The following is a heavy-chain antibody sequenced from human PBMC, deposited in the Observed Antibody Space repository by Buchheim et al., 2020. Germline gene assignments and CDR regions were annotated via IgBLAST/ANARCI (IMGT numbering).Heavy chain of an antibody. CDR1: GFTFSSYA. Sequence: EVQLLESGGGLVQPGGSLRLSCAASGFTFSSYAMSWVRQAPGKGLEWVSRINPDGSDTTYADSVKGRFTISRDNGRNTLYLQMNSLRGEDTAIYYCTRSANFFRGMDVWGQGTT. CDR3: TRSANFFRGMDV. J-gene: IGHJ6*02. CDR2: INPDGSDT. D-gene: IGHD2-15*01. V-gene: IGHV3-74*02.